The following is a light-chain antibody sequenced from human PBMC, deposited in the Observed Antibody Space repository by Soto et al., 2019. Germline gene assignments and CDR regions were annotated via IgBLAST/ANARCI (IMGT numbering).Light chain of an antibody. CDR1: RSLVYSDGNTY. CDR2: KVS. Sequence: DVVMTQSPLSLPVTLGQAASISCRSSRSLVYSDGNTYLNWFQQRPGQSPRRLIYKVSNRDSGVPDRFSGRGSGTDFTLKISRVEAEDVGVYYCMQGTHWPVTFGQGTRLEIK. CDR3: MQGTHWPVT. J-gene: IGKJ5*01. V-gene: IGKV2-30*01.